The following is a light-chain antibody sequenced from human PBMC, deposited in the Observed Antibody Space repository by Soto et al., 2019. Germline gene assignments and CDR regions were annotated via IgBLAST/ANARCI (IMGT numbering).Light chain of an antibody. CDR3: RSYTSSR. CDR2: DVS. V-gene: IGLV2-14*01. Sequence: QSALTQPASVSGSPGQSITISCTGTSSDVGGYNYVSWYQQHPGKAPKLMIYDVSNRPSGVSNRFSGSKSGNTASLTISGLPAEDEADYFCRSYTSSRFRRGTKLTVL. J-gene: IGLJ2*01. CDR1: SSDVGGYNY.